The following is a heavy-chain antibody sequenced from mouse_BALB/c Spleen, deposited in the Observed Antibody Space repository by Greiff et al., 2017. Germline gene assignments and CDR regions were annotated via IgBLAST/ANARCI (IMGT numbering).Heavy chain of an antibody. CDR2: ISSGGGST. D-gene: IGHD2-10*02. Sequence: EVQLVESGGGLVKPGGSLKLSCAASGFAFSSYDMSWVRQTPEKRLEWVAYISSGGGSTYYPDTVKGRFTISRDNAKNTLYLQMSSLKSEDTAMYYCARHRGYGNYEFAYWGQGTLVTVSA. CDR1: GFAFSSYD. J-gene: IGHJ3*01. V-gene: IGHV5-12-1*01. CDR3: ARHRGYGNYEFAY.